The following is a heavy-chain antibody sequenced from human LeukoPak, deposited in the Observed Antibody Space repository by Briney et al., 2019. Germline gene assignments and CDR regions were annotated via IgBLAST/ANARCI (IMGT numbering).Heavy chain of an antibody. CDR2: IYSGDSDT. Sequence: GESLKISFQGSGYGFTSYWIGWVRPMPGKGLGWMGIIYSGDSDTRYSPSFQGQVTISADKSISTAYLQWSSLKASDTAMYYCARSAMVTGELYYFDYWGQGTLVTVSS. CDR1: GYGFTSYW. J-gene: IGHJ4*02. CDR3: ARSAMVTGELYYFDY. V-gene: IGHV5-51*01. D-gene: IGHD5-18*01.